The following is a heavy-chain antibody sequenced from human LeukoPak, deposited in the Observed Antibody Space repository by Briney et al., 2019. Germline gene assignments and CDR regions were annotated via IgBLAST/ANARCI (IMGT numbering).Heavy chain of an antibody. CDR3: ARDEGHP. CDR1: GGSFSGYY. Sequence: SETLSLTCAVYGGSFSGYYWNWIRQPPGKGLEWIGEINHSGSTNYNPSLKGRVTISVDTSKNQFSLKLSSVTAADTAVYYCARDEGHPWGQGTLVSVSS. J-gene: IGHJ5*02. CDR2: INHSGST. V-gene: IGHV4-34*01.